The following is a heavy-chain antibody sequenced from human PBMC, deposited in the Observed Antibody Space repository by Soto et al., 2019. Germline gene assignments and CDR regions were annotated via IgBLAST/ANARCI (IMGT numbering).Heavy chain of an antibody. V-gene: IGHV4-4*02. Sequence: SETLSLTCAVSGGSISDSLWWNWVRQPPGKGLEWIGEIYQSGSTHYSPSLKSRVTISIDKSNNLLSLRLTSVTAADTAVYYCARSVQDDTSHYLGGLDILGPGTTVTVSS. J-gene: IGHJ6*02. D-gene: IGHD3-22*01. CDR2: IYQSGST. CDR3: ARSVQDDTSHYLGGLDI. CDR1: GGSISDSLW.